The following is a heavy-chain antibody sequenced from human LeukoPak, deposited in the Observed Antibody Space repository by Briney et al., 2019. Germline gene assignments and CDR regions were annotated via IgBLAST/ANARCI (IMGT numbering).Heavy chain of an antibody. D-gene: IGHD3-10*01. J-gene: IGHJ4*02. CDR1: GFTFSSYA. CDR3: AKGSGTGCGSGPFDY. Sequence: PGGSLRLSCAAAGFTFSSYAMNWVRQAPGKGLQWVSSISDSGDSTYYADSVKGRFTISRDTSKNTLFLQMSSLRAEDTALHYCAKGSGTGCGSGPFDYWGQGTLVTVSS. V-gene: IGHV3-23*01. CDR2: ISDSGDST.